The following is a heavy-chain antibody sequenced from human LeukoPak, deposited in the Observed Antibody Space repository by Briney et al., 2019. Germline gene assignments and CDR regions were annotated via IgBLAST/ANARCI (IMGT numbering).Heavy chain of an antibody. D-gene: IGHD3-16*01. CDR1: GDPISYYY. CDR3: ARGSSAYPYHFDY. Sequence: SSETLSLTCTASGDPISYYYWTWVRQPPGKGLEWIGYIHNIGSTNYNPSLKSRVTISVDTSKNQFSLKLTSVTAADTAVYYCARGSSAYPYHFDYWGQGTQVTVSS. V-gene: IGHV4-59*01. J-gene: IGHJ4*02. CDR2: IHNIGST.